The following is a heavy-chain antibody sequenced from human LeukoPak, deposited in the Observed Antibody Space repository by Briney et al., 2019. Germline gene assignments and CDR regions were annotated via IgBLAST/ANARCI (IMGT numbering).Heavy chain of an antibody. CDR1: GLTFSTYW. Sequence: GGSLRLSCTASGLTFSTYWMSWVRQAPGKGLEWVANMNEDGSKKYYVGSVRGRFTISRDNAKTSLYLQMSSLRAEDTAVYYCARAMNHAFNIWGQGAMVTVSS. J-gene: IGHJ3*02. CDR3: ARAMNHAFNI. CDR2: MNEDGSKK. V-gene: IGHV3-7*03.